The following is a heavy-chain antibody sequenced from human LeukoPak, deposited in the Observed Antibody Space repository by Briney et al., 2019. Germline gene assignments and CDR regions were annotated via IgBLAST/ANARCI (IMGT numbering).Heavy chain of an antibody. CDR1: GYTFVGYY. CDR2: MNPNSGNT. V-gene: IGHV1-8*03. Sequence: GASVKVSCKASGYTFVGYYIHWVRQATGQGLEWMGWMNPNSGNTGYAQKFQGRVTITRNTSISTAYMELSSLRSEDTAVYYCARWGPDWNDYWGQGTLVTVSS. D-gene: IGHD1-1*01. J-gene: IGHJ4*02. CDR3: ARWGPDWNDY.